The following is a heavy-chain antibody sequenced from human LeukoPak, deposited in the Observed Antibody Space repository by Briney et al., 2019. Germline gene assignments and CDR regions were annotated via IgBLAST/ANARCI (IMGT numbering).Heavy chain of an antibody. CDR3: VRIPNSAGFPNWFDP. CDR2: ISSSNDYI. J-gene: IGHJ5*02. V-gene: IGHV3-21*01. Sequence: GGSLRLSCAASGFTSSTSTMNWVRQAPGKGLEWVSPISSSNDYIYYADSVKGRFTISRDNAKNSLYLQMNSLRAEDTAVYYCVRIPNSAGFPNWFDPWGQGTLVTVSS. CDR1: GFTSSTST. D-gene: IGHD6-19*01.